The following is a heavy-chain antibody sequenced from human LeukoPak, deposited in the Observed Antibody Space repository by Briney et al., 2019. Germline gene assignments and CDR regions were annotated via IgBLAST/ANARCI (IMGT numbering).Heavy chain of an antibody. J-gene: IGHJ3*02. Sequence: GRSLRLSCAASGFTFDDYSMHWVRHAPGKGLEWVSGISWNSGSIGYADPVKGRFTISRDNAKNSLYLQMNSLRAEDTALYYCAKDNWAVAGAFDIWGQGTMVTVSS. D-gene: IGHD6-19*01. CDR3: AKDNWAVAGAFDI. CDR1: GFTFDDYS. CDR2: ISWNSGSI. V-gene: IGHV3-9*01.